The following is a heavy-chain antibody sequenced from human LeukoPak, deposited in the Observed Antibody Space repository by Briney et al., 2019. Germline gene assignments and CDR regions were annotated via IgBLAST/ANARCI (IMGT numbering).Heavy chain of an antibody. CDR3: ARDRPGYSSSWYSDY. D-gene: IGHD6-13*01. CDR2: ISSSSSTI. CDR1: GFTFSSYS. J-gene: IGHJ4*02. Sequence: PGGPLRLSCAASGFTFSSYSMTWVRQAPGKGLEWASYISSSSSTIYYADSVKGRFTISRDNAKNSLYLQMNSLRDEDTAVYYCARDRPGYSSSWYSDYWGQGTLVTVSS. V-gene: IGHV3-48*02.